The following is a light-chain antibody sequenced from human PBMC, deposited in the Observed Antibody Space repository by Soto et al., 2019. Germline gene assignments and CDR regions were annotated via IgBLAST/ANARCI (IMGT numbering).Light chain of an antibody. CDR3: QQYNNWP. CDR1: QSVSSN. J-gene: IGKJ2*01. CDR2: GAS. V-gene: IGKV3-15*01. Sequence: EIVMTQSPATLSVSPGERATLSCRASQSVSSNLAWYQQKPGQAPRLLIYGASTRATGIPARFSGIGSGTEFTLTISSLQSEDFAVYYCQQYNNWPFGQGTKLEIK.